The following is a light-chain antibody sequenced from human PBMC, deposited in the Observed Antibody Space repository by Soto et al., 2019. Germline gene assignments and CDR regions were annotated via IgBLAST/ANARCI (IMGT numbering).Light chain of an antibody. CDR2: AAS. Sequence: DIQMTQSPSSLSASVGDRVTITCRASQSISSYLNWYQQKPGKAPKLLIYAASSLQSGVPSRFSGSGSGTDFTLTISSLKPEDFETYYCQQSYSTSITFGQGTRLEIK. J-gene: IGKJ5*01. CDR1: QSISSY. V-gene: IGKV1-39*01. CDR3: QQSYSTSIT.